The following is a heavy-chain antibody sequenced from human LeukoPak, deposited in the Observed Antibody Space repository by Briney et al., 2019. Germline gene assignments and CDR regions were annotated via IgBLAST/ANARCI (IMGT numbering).Heavy chain of an antibody. D-gene: IGHD3-10*01. CDR2: IYHSGST. CDR1: GGSISSSSYY. J-gene: IGHJ4*02. Sequence: PSETLSLTCTVSGGSISSSSYYWGWIRQPPGKGLEWIGSIYHSGSTYYNPSLKSRVTISVDTSKNQFSLKLSSVTAADTAVYYCARVHYGSGSYYNRAFDYWGQGTLVTVSS. V-gene: IGHV4-39*07. CDR3: ARVHYGSGSYYNRAFDY.